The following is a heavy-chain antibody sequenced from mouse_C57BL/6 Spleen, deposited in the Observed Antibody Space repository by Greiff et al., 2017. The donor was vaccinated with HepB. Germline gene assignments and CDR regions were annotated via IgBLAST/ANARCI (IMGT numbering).Heavy chain of an antibody. CDR3: TRRSLYGSFDY. CDR1: GYTFTDYE. V-gene: IGHV1-15*01. Sequence: VQLVESGAELVRPGASVTLSCKASGYTFTDYEMHWVKQTPVHGLEWIGAIDPETGGTAYNQKFKGKAILTADKSSSTAYMELRSLTSEDSAVYYCTRRSLYGSFDYWGQGTTLTVSS. CDR2: IDPETGGT. J-gene: IGHJ2*01. D-gene: IGHD1-1*01.